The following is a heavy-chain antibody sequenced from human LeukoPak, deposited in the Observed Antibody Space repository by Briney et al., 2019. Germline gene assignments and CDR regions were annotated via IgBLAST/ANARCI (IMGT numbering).Heavy chain of an antibody. CDR1: GYTFSGYY. D-gene: IGHD3-10*01. J-gene: IGHJ6*03. Sequence: ASVKVSCKTSGYTFSGYYIHWVRQAPGQGLEWMGWISTYNGNTNYAQKLQGRVTMTIDTSTSTAYMELKSLRSDDTAVYYCARDLHRVVVRGVPHYYYYMDVWGKGTTVTISS. CDR2: ISTYNGNT. V-gene: IGHV1-18*04. CDR3: ARDLHRVVVRGVPHYYYYMDV.